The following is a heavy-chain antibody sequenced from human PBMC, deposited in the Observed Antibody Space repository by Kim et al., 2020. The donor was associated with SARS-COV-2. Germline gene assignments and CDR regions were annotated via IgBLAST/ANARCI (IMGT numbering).Heavy chain of an antibody. V-gene: IGHV4-59*09. Sequence: PTPTGRDTISVDTSKNQFSLKLSSVTAADTAVYYCARGDYYDSSGKALDYWGQGTLVTVSS. J-gene: IGHJ4*02. CDR3: ARGDYYDSSGKALDY. D-gene: IGHD3-22*01.